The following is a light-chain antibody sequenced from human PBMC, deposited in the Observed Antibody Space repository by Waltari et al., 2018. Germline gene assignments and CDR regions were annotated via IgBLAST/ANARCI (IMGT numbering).Light chain of an antibody. Sequence: EIVLTQSPGTLSLSPGERATLSCRASQSVSSSYLAWYQQKPGQAPRPLLYGASNRATGIPDRFSGSASGTDFTLTISSLESEDFAVYHCQQYGSLPYTFGQATKLEIK. CDR1: QSVSSSY. V-gene: IGKV3-20*01. CDR2: GAS. J-gene: IGKJ2*01. CDR3: QQYGSLPYT.